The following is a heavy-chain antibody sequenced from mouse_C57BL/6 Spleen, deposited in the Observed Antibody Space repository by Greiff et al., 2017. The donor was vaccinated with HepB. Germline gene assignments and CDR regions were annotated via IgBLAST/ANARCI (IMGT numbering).Heavy chain of an antibody. V-gene: IGHV1-80*01. J-gene: IGHJ2*01. CDR3: ARDGGLEYYFDY. D-gene: IGHD2-3*01. CDR1: GYAFSSYW. CDR2: IYPGDGDT. Sequence: QVQLQQSGAELVKPGASVKISCKASGYAFSSYWMNWVKQRPGKGLEWIGQIYPGDGDTNYNGKFKGKATLTADKSSSTAYMQLSSLTSEDSAVYFCARDGGLEYYFDYWGQGTTLTVSS.